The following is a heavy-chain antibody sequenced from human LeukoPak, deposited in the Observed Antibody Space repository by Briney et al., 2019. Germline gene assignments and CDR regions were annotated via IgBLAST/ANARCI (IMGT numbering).Heavy chain of an antibody. CDR3: AKSQYRIRKYYYYYYMDV. CDR2: IIPIFGTA. D-gene: IGHD1-14*01. V-gene: IGHV1-69*05. Sequence: ASVKVSCKASGGTFSSYAISWVRQAPGQGLEWMGGIIPIFGTANYAQKFQGRVTITTDESTSTAYMELSSLRSEDTAVYYCAKSQYRIRKYYYYYYMDVWGKGTTVTVSS. J-gene: IGHJ6*03. CDR1: GGTFSSYA.